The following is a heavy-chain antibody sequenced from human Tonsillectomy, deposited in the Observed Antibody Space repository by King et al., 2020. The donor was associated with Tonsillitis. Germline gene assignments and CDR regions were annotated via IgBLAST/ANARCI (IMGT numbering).Heavy chain of an antibody. CDR3: ANSVYCSGGSCYSVDFVDY. CDR2: IYWNDDK. J-gene: IGHJ4*02. CDR1: GFSLSTSGVG. V-gene: IGHV2-5*01. D-gene: IGHD2-15*01. Sequence: TLKESGPTLVKPTQTLTLTCTFSGFSLSTSGVGVGWIRQPPGKALEWLALIYWNDDKRYSPSLKSRLTITKETSKNQVVLTMTNMYTVDTATYYCANSVYCSGGSCYSVDFVDYWGQGTLVTVSS.